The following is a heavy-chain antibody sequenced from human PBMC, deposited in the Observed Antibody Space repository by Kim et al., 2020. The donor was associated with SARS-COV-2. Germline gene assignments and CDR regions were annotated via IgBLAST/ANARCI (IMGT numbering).Heavy chain of an antibody. CDR3: ARERVSIVSGTRWTVYYYYGMDV. V-gene: IGHV6-1*01. CDR2: TYYRSKWYN. D-gene: IGHD6-6*01. Sequence: SQTLSLTCAISGDSVSSNSAAWNWIRQSPSRGLEWLGRTYYRSKWYNEYAVSVKSRITINPDTSKNQFSLQLNSVTPEDTAVYYCARERVSIVSGTRWTVYYYYGMDVWGQGTTVTVSS. J-gene: IGHJ6*02. CDR1: GDSVSSNSAA.